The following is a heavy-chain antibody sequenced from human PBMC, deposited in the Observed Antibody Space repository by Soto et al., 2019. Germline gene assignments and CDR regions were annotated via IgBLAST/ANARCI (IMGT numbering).Heavy chain of an antibody. CDR2: ISGSGGNT. CDR1: GFTFSSYA. Sequence: GGSLRLSCAASGFTFSSYAMSWVRQAPGKGLEWVSGISGSGGNTDYADSVKGRFTISRDNSKNTLYLQMNSLRAEDTAVFYCAKLVTGYYYYTMDVWGQGTTVTVSS. D-gene: IGHD2-8*02. CDR3: AKLVTGYYYYTMDV. V-gene: IGHV3-23*01. J-gene: IGHJ6*02.